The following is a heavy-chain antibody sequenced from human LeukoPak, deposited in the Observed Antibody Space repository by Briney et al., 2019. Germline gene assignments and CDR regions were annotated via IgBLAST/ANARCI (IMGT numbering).Heavy chain of an antibody. V-gene: IGHV4-59*01. J-gene: IGHJ4*02. CDR3: ARQQGYFDYFDY. D-gene: IGHD3-9*01. CDR2: IYYSGGT. CDR1: ADSINNYY. Sequence: SETLSLTCTVSADSINNYYWSWIRQPPGKGLEWIGYIYYSGGTNYNPSLKSRVTISVDTSKNQFSLKPSSVTAADTAVYYCARQQGYFDYFDYWGQGTLVTVSS.